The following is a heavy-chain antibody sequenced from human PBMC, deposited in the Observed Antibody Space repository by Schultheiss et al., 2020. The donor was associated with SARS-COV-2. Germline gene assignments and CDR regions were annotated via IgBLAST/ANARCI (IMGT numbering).Heavy chain of an antibody. CDR3: ARGWPGDGRFYYYGMDV. CDR2: IYYSGST. J-gene: IGHJ6*02. D-gene: IGHD7-27*01. V-gene: IGHV4-59*12. Sequence: SETLSLTCTVSGGSISNYYWSWIRLPPGEGLEWIGYIYYSGSTNYNPSLESRVTISVDTSKNQFSLKLSSVTAADTAVYYCARGWPGDGRFYYYGMDVWGQGTTVTVSS. CDR1: GGSISNYY.